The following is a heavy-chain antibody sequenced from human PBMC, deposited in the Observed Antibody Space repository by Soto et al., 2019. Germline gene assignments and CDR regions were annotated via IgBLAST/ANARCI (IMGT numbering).Heavy chain of an antibody. Sequence: GGSLRLSCAASGFTFSSYAMGWVRQAPGKGLEWVSAISGSGGSTYCADSVKGRFTISRDNSKNTLYLQMNSLRAEDTAVYYCAKNYIAAAGTFAYWGQGTLVTVSS. CDR2: ISGSGGST. CDR3: AKNYIAAAGTFAY. J-gene: IGHJ4*02. D-gene: IGHD6-13*01. V-gene: IGHV3-23*01. CDR1: GFTFSSYA.